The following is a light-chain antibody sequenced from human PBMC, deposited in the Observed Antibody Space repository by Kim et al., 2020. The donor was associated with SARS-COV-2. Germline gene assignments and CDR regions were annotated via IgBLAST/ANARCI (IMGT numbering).Light chain of an antibody. CDR2: GAS. V-gene: IGKV3-20*01. CDR3: QQYDSAFLT. CDR1: QSVSSRY. J-gene: IGKJ4*01. Sequence: SPGERATLSGKASQSVSSRYLAWYPQKPGQGLRLLICGASGRATGIPDRFGGSGSGTDFTLTISRLEPEDFAVYYCQQYDSAFLTFGGGTKVDIK.